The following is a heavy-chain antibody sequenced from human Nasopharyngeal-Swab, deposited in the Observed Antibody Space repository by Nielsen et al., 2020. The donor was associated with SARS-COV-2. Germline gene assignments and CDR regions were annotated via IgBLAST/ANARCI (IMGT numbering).Heavy chain of an antibody. V-gene: IGHV1-69*13. CDR3: ARASSGYSWFDP. Sequence: SVKVSCKASGGTFSSYAISWVRQAPGQGLEWMGGIIPIFGTANYAQKFQGRVTITADESTSTAYMELSSLRSEGTAVYYCARASSGYSWFDPWGQGTLVTVSS. CDR1: GGTFSSYA. J-gene: IGHJ5*02. CDR2: IIPIFGTA. D-gene: IGHD3-22*01.